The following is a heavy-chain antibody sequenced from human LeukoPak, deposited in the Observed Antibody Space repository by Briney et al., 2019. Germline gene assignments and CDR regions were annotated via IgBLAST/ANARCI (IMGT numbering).Heavy chain of an antibody. V-gene: IGHV1-69*13. CDR2: IIPIFGTK. D-gene: IGHD3-22*01. Sequence: SVKVSCKASGGTFSSYALSWVRQAPGQGLEWMGGIIPIFGTKNYAQTFQGRVTIAADESTSTAYMELSSLRSEDTAVYYCARRRSYYDSSGYTFDIWGQGTMVTVSS. CDR3: ARRRSYYDSSGYTFDI. J-gene: IGHJ3*02. CDR1: GGTFSSYA.